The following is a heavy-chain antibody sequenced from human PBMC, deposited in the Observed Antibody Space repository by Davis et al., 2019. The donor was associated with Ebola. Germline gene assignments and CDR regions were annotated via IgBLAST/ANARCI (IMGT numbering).Heavy chain of an antibody. J-gene: IGHJ6*02. Sequence: ASVKVSCKASGYTFTGYYMHWVRQAPGQGLEWMGWINPNSGGTNYAQKFQGWVTMTRDTSTSTVYMELSSLRSEDTAVYYCARASCSSTSCPRDYYYGMDVWGQGTTVTVSS. CDR1: GYTFTGYY. D-gene: IGHD2-2*01. CDR2: INPNSGGT. V-gene: IGHV1-2*04. CDR3: ARASCSSTSCPRDYYYGMDV.